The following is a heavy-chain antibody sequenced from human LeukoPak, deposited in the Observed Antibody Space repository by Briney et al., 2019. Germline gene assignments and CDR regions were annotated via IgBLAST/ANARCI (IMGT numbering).Heavy chain of an antibody. CDR3: ATPAELVVVNAFDY. D-gene: IGHD3-22*01. V-gene: IGHV1-24*01. J-gene: IGHJ4*02. CDR2: FDPEDGET. CDR1: GYTLTELS. Sequence: GASVKVSCKVSGYTLTELSMHWVRQAPGKGLEWMGGFDPEDGETIYAQKFQGRVTMTEDTSTDTAYMELSGLRSEDTAVYYCATPAELVVVNAFDYWGQGTLVTVSS.